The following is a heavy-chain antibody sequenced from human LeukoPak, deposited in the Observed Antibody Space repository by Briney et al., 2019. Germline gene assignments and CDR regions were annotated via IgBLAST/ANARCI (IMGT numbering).Heavy chain of an antibody. CDR2: INHSGST. V-gene: IGHV4-34*01. CDR3: ARWYYYYYGMDV. J-gene: IGHJ6*02. Sequence: SGTLSLTCAVYGGSFSGYYWSWIRQPPGKGLEWIGEINHSGSTNYNPSLKSRVTISVDTSKNQFSLKLSSVTAADTAVYYCARWYYYYYGMDVWGQGTTVTVSS. CDR1: GGSFSGYY.